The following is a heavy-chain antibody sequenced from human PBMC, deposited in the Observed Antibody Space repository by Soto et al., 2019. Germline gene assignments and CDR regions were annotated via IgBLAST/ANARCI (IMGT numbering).Heavy chain of an antibody. Sequence: GGSLRLSCAASGFSFSNAWMSWVRQAPGKGLEWVGRIKSKTDGGTTDYAAPVKGRFTISRDDSKNTLYLQMSSLKTEDTAVYFCSTWAPVTVGVTTAYWGQGTLVTVSS. CDR3: STWAPVTVGVTTAY. J-gene: IGHJ4*02. CDR2: IKSKTDGGTT. V-gene: IGHV3-15*01. D-gene: IGHD1-26*01. CDR1: GFSFSNAW.